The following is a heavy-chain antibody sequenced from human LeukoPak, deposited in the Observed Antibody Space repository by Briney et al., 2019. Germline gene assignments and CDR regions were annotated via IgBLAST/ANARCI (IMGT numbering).Heavy chain of an antibody. D-gene: IGHD4-17*01. CDR2: IIPILGIA. CDR3: ARDEYGDYPYYFDY. V-gene: IGHV1-69*04. CDR1: GYTFTSYV. J-gene: IGHJ4*02. Sequence: SVKVSCKASGYTFTSYVISWVRQAPGQGLEWMGRIIPILGIANYAQKFQGRVTITADKSTSTAYMELSSLRSEDTAVYYCARDEYGDYPYYFDYWGQGTLVTVSS.